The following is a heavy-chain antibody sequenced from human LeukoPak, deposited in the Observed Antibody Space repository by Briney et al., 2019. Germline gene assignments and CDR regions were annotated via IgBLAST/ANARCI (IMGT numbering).Heavy chain of an antibody. D-gene: IGHD6-13*01. CDR1: GGSFSGYY. V-gene: IGHV4-34*01. CDR2: INHSGST. CDR3: ARAYSSSWYFNWFDP. J-gene: IGHJ5*02. Sequence: SETLSLTCAVYGGSFSGYYWSWIRQPPGKGLEWIGEINHSGSTNYNPSLKSRVTISVDTSKNQFSLQLTSVTAADTAVYYCARAYSSSWYFNWFDPWGQGTLVTVSS.